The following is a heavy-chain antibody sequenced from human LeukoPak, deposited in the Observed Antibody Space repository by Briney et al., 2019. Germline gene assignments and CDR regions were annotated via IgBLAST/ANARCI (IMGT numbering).Heavy chain of an antibody. J-gene: IGHJ4*02. V-gene: IGHV4-39*01. D-gene: IGHD2-21*02. CDR2: IYYSGST. CDR3: ARALAYCGGDCYPDY. CDR1: GGSISSSSYY. Sequence: SETLSLTCTVSGGSISSSSYYWGWIRQPPGKGLEWIGSIYYSGSTYYNPSLKSRVTISVDTSKNQFSLKLSSVTAADTAVYYCARALAYCGGDCYPDYWGQGTLVTVSS.